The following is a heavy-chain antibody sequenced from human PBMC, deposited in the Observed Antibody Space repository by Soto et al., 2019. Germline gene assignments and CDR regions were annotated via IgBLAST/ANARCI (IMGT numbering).Heavy chain of an antibody. D-gene: IGHD3-22*01. J-gene: IGHJ4*02. CDR1: GFSLSDTRMG. CDR3: ARALFYSDSDGYYFEFDY. V-gene: IGHV2-26*01. CDR2: IISNDDK. Sequence: SGPTLVNPTETLTLTCSVSGFSLSDTRMGVSWIRQAPGKALEWLAHIISNDDKSYSTSLKSRLTISKDTSKSQVVLRMTNMDPVDTGRYYCARALFYSDSDGYYFEFDYWGPGTLVTVSS.